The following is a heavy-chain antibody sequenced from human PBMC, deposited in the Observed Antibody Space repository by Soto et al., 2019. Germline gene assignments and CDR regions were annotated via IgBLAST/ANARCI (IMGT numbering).Heavy chain of an antibody. Sequence: ASVKVSCKASGYTFTSYAMHWVRQAPGQRLEWMGWINAGNGNTKYSQKFQGRVTITRDTSASTAYMELSSLRSEDTAVYYCARDYGAYYDILTGYYPIGSYYYYYMEVWGKGTTVTVSS. J-gene: IGHJ6*03. V-gene: IGHV1-3*01. CDR2: INAGNGNT. CDR1: GYTFTSYA. CDR3: ARDYGAYYDILTGYYPIGSYYYYYMEV. D-gene: IGHD3-9*01.